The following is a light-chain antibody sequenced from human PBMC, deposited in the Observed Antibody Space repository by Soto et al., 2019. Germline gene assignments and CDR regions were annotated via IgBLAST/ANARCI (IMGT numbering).Light chain of an antibody. J-gene: IGKJ1*01. CDR3: QQRSNWPPTWT. Sequence: EIVLTQSPATLSLSPGERATLSCRASQSVSSYLAWYQQKPGQAPTLLIYDTSNRATGITARFSGSGSGTDFTLTISRLEPEDFAVYYCQQRSNWPPTWTFGQGTKVEIK. V-gene: IGKV3-11*01. CDR2: DTS. CDR1: QSVSSY.